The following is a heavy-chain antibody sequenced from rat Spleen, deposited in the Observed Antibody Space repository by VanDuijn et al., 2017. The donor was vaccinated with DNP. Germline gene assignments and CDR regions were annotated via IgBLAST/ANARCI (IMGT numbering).Heavy chain of an antibody. CDR2: IGSDGYAP. D-gene: IGHD4-3*01. J-gene: IGHJ2*01. CDR1: GFTFSDYY. Sequence: EVQLVETGGGLVQPGRSLKLSCITSGFTFSDYYMAWVRQAPTKGLEWVAYIGSDGYAPYSTDSVKGRFTISRDNAKSTLYLQMNSLRSEDMATYYCVRWNSGHFDYWGQGVMVTVSS. V-gene: IGHV5-22*01. CDR3: VRWNSGHFDY.